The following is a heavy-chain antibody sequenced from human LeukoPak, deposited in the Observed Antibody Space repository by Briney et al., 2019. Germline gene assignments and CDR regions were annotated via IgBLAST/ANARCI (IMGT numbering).Heavy chain of an antibody. D-gene: IGHD6-6*01. J-gene: IGHJ5*02. CDR3: ARGLDIAARPFDP. CDR2: INHSGST. CDR1: GGSFSGYY. V-gene: IGHV4-34*01. Sequence: SETLSLTCAVYGGSFSGYYWSWIRQPPGKGLEWIGEINHSGSTNYNPSLKSRVTISVDTSKNQFSLKLSSVTAADTAVYYCARGLDIAARPFDPWGQGNLVTVSS.